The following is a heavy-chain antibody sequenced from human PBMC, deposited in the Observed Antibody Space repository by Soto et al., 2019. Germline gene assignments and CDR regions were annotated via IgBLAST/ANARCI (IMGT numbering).Heavy chain of an antibody. Sequence: PGGSLRLSCAASGFTFSSYWMSWVRQAPGKGLEWVANIKQDGSEKYYVDSVKGRFTISRDNAKNSLYLQMNGLRAEDTAVYYCATDYSKYYYYYGMDVWGQGTTVTVSS. CDR2: IKQDGSEK. CDR1: GFTFSSYW. CDR3: ATDYSKYYYYYGMDV. J-gene: IGHJ6*02. D-gene: IGHD4-4*01. V-gene: IGHV3-7*01.